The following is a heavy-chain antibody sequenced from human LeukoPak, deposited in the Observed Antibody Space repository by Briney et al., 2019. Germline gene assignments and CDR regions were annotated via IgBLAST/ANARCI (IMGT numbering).Heavy chain of an antibody. CDR1: GFTFSSYA. D-gene: IGHD3-22*01. V-gene: IGHV3-23*01. J-gene: IGHJ4*02. Sequence: GGSLRLSCADSGFTFSSYAMSWVRQAPGKGLVWVSSISGSSTRTYYADSVKGRFTVSRDNPKNTLYLQMNSLRAEDTAVYYCAKQRDYYDSSGYYRGYYFDYWGQGTLVTVSS. CDR3: AKQRDYYDSSGYYRGYYFDY. CDR2: ISGSSTRT.